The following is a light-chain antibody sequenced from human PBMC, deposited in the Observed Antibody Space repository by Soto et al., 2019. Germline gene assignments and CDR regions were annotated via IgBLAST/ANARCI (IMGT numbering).Light chain of an antibody. J-gene: IGKJ5*01. CDR3: LQHNFYPPT. CDR1: QGIHKY. Sequence: DIQMTQSPSAMSASVGDRVTITCRASQGIHKYLAWFQQKPGKVPKRLIYGASSLQSGVPSRFSGSGSGTEFTLTISSLQPEDFATYYWLQHNFYPPTFGQGTRLE. V-gene: IGKV1-17*03. CDR2: GAS.